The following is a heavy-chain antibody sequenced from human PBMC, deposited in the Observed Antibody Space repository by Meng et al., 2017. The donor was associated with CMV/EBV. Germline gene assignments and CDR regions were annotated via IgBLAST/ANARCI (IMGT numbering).Heavy chain of an antibody. CDR1: GYPFTGYY. CDR3: ARAHYDSSGYYDFDY. Sequence: SGYPFTGYYMHWVRQAPGQGLEWMGWINPNSGGTNYAQKFQGRVTMTRDTSISTAYMELSRLRSDDTAVYYCARAHYDSSGYYDFDYWGQGTLVTVSS. V-gene: IGHV1-2*02. D-gene: IGHD3-22*01. J-gene: IGHJ4*02. CDR2: INPNSGGT.